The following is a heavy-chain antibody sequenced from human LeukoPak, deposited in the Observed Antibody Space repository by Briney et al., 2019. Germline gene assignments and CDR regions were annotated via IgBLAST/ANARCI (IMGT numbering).Heavy chain of an antibody. CDR3: ARAAAAAGGQYFDY. CDR2: IYTNADT. Sequence: KPSETLSLTCTVSGGSISSYYWSWIRQPAGQGLEWIGRIYTNADTKYNPSLKSRVTMSVDTSKNQLSLKVGSVTAADTAVYYCARAAAAAGGQYFDYWGQGTVVTVSS. CDR1: GGSISSYY. J-gene: IGHJ4*02. D-gene: IGHD6-13*01. V-gene: IGHV4-4*07.